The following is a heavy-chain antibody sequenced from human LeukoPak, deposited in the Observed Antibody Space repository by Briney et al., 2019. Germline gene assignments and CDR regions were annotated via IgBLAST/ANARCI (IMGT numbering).Heavy chain of an antibody. D-gene: IGHD3-22*01. CDR3: ARGRIYDSSGYYY. CDR1: GYTFTGYY. Sequence: ASAKVSCKASGYTFTGYYMHWVRQAPGQGLEWMGRINPNSGGTNYAQKFQGRVTMTRDTSISTAYMELSSLRSEDTAVYYCARGRIYDSSGYYYWGQGTLVTVSS. CDR2: INPNSGGT. V-gene: IGHV1-2*06. J-gene: IGHJ4*02.